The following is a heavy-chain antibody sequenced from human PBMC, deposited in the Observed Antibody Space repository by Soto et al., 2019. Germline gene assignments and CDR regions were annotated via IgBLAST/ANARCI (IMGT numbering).Heavy chain of an antibody. CDR1: GSSINSSGYY. D-gene: IGHD3-3*02. CDR3: ARLPSRHLVDY. Sequence: PSETLSLTCTVSGSSINSSGYYWGWIRQPPGKGLGWIGSMFYGVSTYYNPSLKSRVTVSVDTSKNQFSLNLRPVTAADTAVYYCARLPSRHLVDYWGQGTLVIVSS. J-gene: IGHJ4*02. V-gene: IGHV4-39*01. CDR2: MFYGVST.